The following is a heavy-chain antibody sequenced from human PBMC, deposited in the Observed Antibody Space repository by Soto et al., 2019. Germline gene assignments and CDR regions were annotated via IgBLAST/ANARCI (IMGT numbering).Heavy chain of an antibody. Sequence: ASVKVSCKASGGTFSSYAISWVRQAPGQGLEWMGGIIPIFGTANYAQKFQGRVTITADESTSTAYMELSSLRSEDTAVYYCARDGAGATTFPSYWGQGTLVTVSS. CDR1: GGTFSSYA. V-gene: IGHV1-69*13. J-gene: IGHJ4*02. CDR2: IIPIFGTA. D-gene: IGHD1-26*01. CDR3: ARDGAGATTFPSY.